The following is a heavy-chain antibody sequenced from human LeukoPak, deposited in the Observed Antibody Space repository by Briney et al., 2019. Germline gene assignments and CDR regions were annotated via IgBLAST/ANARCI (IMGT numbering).Heavy chain of an antibody. V-gene: IGHV3-7*01. Sequence: PGGSLRLSCTASRFTFSNYEMTWVRQAPGKGLEWVANIRQDGSERYYVDSVKGRFTISRDNAKNSLYLQMNSLRVEDTAVYYCARSDHWGQGTLVTVSS. J-gene: IGHJ4*02. CDR1: RFTFSNYE. CDR3: ARSDH. CDR2: IRQDGSER.